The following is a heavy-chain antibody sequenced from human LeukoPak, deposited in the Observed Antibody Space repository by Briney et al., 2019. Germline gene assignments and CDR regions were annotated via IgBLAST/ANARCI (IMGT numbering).Heavy chain of an antibody. CDR3: AKDRQGVEMATIHCYMDV. Sequence: SETLSLTCTASGGTISSYYWSWIRQPPGKGLEWIGDIYYSVSTNYDPSLKSRVTRSVDTSKNQFSLKLSSVTAADTAVYYCAKDRQGVEMATIHCYMDVWGKGTTVTVSS. CDR1: GGTISSYY. CDR2: IYYSVST. V-gene: IGHV4-59*12. D-gene: IGHD5-24*01. J-gene: IGHJ6*03.